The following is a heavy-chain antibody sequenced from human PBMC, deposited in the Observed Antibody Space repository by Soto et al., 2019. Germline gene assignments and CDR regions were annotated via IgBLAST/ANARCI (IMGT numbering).Heavy chain of an antibody. CDR1: GFNFSSYG. CDR3: AKELEQWLVEGGFDY. J-gene: IGHJ4*02. CDR2: ISYDGSNK. D-gene: IGHD6-19*01. Sequence: QVQLVESGGGVVQPGRSLRLSCAASGFNFSSYGMHWVRQAPGKGLEWVAVISYDGSNKYYADSVKGRFTISRDNSKNTLYLQMNSLRAEDTAVYYCAKELEQWLVEGGFDYWGQGTLVTVSS. V-gene: IGHV3-30*18.